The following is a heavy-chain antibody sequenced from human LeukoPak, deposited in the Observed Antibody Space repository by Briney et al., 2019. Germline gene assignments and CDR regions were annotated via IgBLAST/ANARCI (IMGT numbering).Heavy chain of an antibody. V-gene: IGHV3-21*04. CDR2: ISDIGSYI. CDR1: NFTFSHYA. J-gene: IGHJ5*01. D-gene: IGHD3-16*01. Sequence: PGGSLRLSCEASNFTFSHYAINWVRQTPGKGLEWVASISDIGSYIYYADSVKGRFTISRDNAKDSLYLQMNSLRAEDTAVYFWARDPGGVAHNYFDSWGQGTLVSVSS. CDR3: ARDPGGVAHNYFDS.